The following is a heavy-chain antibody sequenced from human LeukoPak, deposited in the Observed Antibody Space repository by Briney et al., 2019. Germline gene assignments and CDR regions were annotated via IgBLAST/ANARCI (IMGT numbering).Heavy chain of an antibody. CDR1: GVSISTYY. J-gene: IGHJ1*01. D-gene: IGHD2-15*01. Sequence: SETLSLTCTVSGVSISTYYWSWIRQPPGKGLEWIGYVYDSGSTNYNPSLKSRATISVDTSKNQISLNLSSVTAADTAVYYCASASGGWKYFRRWGQGTLVTVSS. CDR3: ASASGGWKYFRR. V-gene: IGHV4-59*01. CDR2: VYDSGST.